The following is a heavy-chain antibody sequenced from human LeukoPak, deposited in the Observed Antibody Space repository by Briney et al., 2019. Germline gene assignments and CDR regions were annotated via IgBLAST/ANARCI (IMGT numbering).Heavy chain of an antibody. Sequence: SETLSLTCTVSGGSFNSFFWSWVRQPPGKGLEWIGYIYTSRNTYYSPSLKSRVTISLDTSKNQLSLRLISVTAADTAVYYCARRGTWFDPWGQGTLVTVSS. J-gene: IGHJ5*02. V-gene: IGHV4-4*09. CDR1: GGSFNSFF. CDR3: ARRGTWFDP. D-gene: IGHD3-10*01. CDR2: IYTSRNT.